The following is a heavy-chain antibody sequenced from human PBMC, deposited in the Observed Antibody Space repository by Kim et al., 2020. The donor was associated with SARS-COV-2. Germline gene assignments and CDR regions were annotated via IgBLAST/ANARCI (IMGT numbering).Heavy chain of an antibody. V-gene: IGHV1-3*01. D-gene: IGHD2-2*01. CDR1: GYTFTSYA. CDR3: ARDRGSSTSCYAY. Sequence: ASVKVSCKASGYTFTSYAMHWVRQAPGQRLEWMGWINAGNGNTKYSQKFQGRVTITRDTSASTAYMELSSLRSEDTAVYYCARDRGSSTSCYAYWGQGTLVTVSS. CDR2: INAGNGNT. J-gene: IGHJ4*02.